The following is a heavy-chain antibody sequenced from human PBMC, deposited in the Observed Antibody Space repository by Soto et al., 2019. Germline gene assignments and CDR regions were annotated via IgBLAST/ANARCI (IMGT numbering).Heavy chain of an antibody. D-gene: IGHD2-21*01. Sequence: PSETLSLTCGVSGGSINNGDYYWSWIRQSPGKGLEWIGYIYYSGSTYFNPSLKSRLSMSLDTSKNQFSLKLTSVTAADTAVYYCARERGDSHWIDPWGQGTLVTVSS. CDR1: GGSINNGDYY. J-gene: IGHJ5*02. CDR3: ARERGDSHWIDP. V-gene: IGHV4-30-4*01. CDR2: IYYSGST.